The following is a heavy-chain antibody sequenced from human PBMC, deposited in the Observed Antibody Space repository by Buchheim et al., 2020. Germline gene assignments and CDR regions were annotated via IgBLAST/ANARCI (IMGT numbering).Heavy chain of an antibody. CDR3: ARGSLYCSSTSCYTPISSPGAYYYYYGMDV. J-gene: IGHJ6*02. V-gene: IGHV3-21*01. CDR1: GFTFSSYS. D-gene: IGHD2-2*02. Sequence: EVQLVESGGGLVKPGGSLRLSCAASGFTFSSYSMNWVRQAPGKGLEWVSSISSSSSYIYYADSVKGRFTISRDNAKNSLYLQMNSLRAEDTAVYYCARGSLYCSSTSCYTPISSPGAYYYYYGMDVWGQGTT. CDR2: ISSSSSYI.